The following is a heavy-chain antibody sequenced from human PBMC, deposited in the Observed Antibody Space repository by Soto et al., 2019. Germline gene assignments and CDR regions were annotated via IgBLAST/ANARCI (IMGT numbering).Heavy chain of an antibody. J-gene: IGHJ5*02. CDR1: GYTFTGYY. CDR3: AREGSSSSGWDWFDP. D-gene: IGHD3-22*01. V-gene: IGHV1-2*02. CDR2: INPNSGGT. Sequence: QVQLVQSGAEVKKPGASVKVSCKASGYTFTGYYMHWVRQAPGQGLEWMGWINPNSGGTNYAQKFQGRVTMTREPSISTAYMELSRLRSDDTAVYYCAREGSSSSGWDWFDPWGQGTLVTVSS.